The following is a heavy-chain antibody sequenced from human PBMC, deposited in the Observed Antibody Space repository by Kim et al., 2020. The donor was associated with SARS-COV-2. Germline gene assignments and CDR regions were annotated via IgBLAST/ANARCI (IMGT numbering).Heavy chain of an antibody. CDR3: AIQRDGSNYAIDR. D-gene: IGHD5-12*01. CDR1: GGTFSSFV. V-gene: IGHV1-69*13. CDR2: IIPLYDTT. J-gene: IGHJ5*02. Sequence: SVKVSCKASGGTFSSFVFSWVRQAPGQGLEWMGGIIPLYDTTIYAQTFKGRVTITADESTSTAYMELSSLRSEDTAVYYCAIQRDGSNYAIDRWGQGPVVTVSS.